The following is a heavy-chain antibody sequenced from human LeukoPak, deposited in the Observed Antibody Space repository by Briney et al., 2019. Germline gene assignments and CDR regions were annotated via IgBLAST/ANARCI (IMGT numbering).Heavy chain of an antibody. D-gene: IGHD4-17*01. V-gene: IGHV3-21*01. CDR1: GFTFSSYT. Sequence: GGSLRLSCAASGFTFSSYTMNWVRQAPGKGLEWVSAISSSNIYYADSVKGRFTISRHNAKRSLYLQMNSLRAEDTAVYYCARDLGSYGDYGTNFDYWGQGTLVTVSS. CDR2: ISSSNI. CDR3: ARDLGSYGDYGTNFDY. J-gene: IGHJ4*02.